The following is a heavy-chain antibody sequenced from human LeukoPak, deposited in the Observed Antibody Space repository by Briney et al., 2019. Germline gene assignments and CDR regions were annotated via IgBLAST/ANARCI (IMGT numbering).Heavy chain of an antibody. J-gene: IGHJ4*02. CDR2: IKTDGREK. CDR1: GFSFSGYW. D-gene: IGHD5-18*01. V-gene: IGHV3-7*01. CDR3: ARDSRYSYGIDY. Sequence: PGGSLRLSCAASGFSFSGYWMNWVRQAPGKGLEWVANIKTDGREKYYVDSVKGRFTISRDNAKNSLYLQMNNLRAEDTAVYYCARDSRYSYGIDYWGQETLVTVSS.